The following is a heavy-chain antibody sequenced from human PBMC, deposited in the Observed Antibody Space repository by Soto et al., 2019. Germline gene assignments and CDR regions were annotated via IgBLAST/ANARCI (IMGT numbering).Heavy chain of an antibody. Sequence: PSETLSLTCDVSGYSITSGFYCCCIRQTPGKGLEWIGSVYHSGGTYYNPSLKSRVTISVDRSKNQFSLKLSSVTAADTAVYYCARGSLAAAGTTFDYWGQGTLVTVSS. V-gene: IGHV4-38-2*01. D-gene: IGHD6-13*01. CDR2: VYHSGGT. CDR3: ARGSLAAAGTTFDY. CDR1: GYSITSGFY. J-gene: IGHJ4*02.